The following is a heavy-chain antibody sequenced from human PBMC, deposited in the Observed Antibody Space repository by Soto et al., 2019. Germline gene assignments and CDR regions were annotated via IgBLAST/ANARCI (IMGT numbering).Heavy chain of an antibody. D-gene: IGHD3-3*01. Sequence: GESLKISCNGSGYSFTSYWISWVRQMPGKGLEWMGRIDPSDSYTNYSPSFQGHVTISADKSISTAYLQWSSLKASDTAMYYCASDSPTVRYYYGMDVWGQGTTVTVSS. CDR1: GYSFTSYW. CDR2: IDPSDSYT. V-gene: IGHV5-10-1*01. J-gene: IGHJ6*02. CDR3: ASDSPTVRYYYGMDV.